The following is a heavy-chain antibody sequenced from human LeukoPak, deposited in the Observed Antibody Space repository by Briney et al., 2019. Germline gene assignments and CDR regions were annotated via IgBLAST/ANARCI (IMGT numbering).Heavy chain of an antibody. Sequence: SETLSLTCTVSGGSISNYYWSWIRQPPGKGLEWIGYIYYSGSTNYNPSLKSRVTISVDTSKNQFSLKLSSVTAADTAVYYCARAREWYYGSGHYWYFDLWGRGTLVTVSS. J-gene: IGHJ2*01. CDR3: ARAREWYYGSGHYWYFDL. CDR1: GGSISNYY. D-gene: IGHD3-10*01. CDR2: IYYSGST. V-gene: IGHV4-59*01.